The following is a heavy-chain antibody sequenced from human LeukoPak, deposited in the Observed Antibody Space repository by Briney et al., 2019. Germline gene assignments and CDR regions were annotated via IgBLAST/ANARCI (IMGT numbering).Heavy chain of an antibody. V-gene: IGHV3-7*03. CDR2: IRQDGSEK. J-gene: IGHJ4*02. Sequence: GGSLRLSCAASGFTFSNYWMSWVRQAPGKGLEWVANIRQDGSEKYYVDSVKGRFTISRDNAKNSLFLQMNSLRAKDTAVYYCAGEVAATGFDYWGQGTLVTVSS. CDR3: AGEVAATGFDY. CDR1: GFTFSNYW. D-gene: IGHD6-19*01.